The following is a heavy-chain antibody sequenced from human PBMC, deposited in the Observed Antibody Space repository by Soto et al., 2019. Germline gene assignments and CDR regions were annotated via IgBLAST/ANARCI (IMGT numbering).Heavy chain of an antibody. Sequence: GGSLRLSCAASGFTFNSYAMSWVRQAPGKGLGWVSTIIGSGGSTYYADSVKGRFSVSRDNSKNTLYLQMNSLRAEDMAVYYCAKDRNYYDSSGYDYWGQGTLVTVSS. D-gene: IGHD3-22*01. J-gene: IGHJ4*02. CDR1: GFTFNSYA. CDR2: IIGSGGST. CDR3: AKDRNYYDSSGYDY. V-gene: IGHV3-23*01.